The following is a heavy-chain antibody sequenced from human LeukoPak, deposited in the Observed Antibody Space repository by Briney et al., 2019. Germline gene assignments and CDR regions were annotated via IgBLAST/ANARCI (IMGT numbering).Heavy chain of an antibody. Sequence: GASVKVSCKACGYTFTGYYMHWVRQAPGQGLEWMGWINPNSGGTNYAQKFQGRVTMTRDTSISTAYMELSRLRSDDTAVYYCARELWFGESHYYGMDVWGQGTTVTVSS. CDR1: GYTFTGYY. CDR2: INPNSGGT. D-gene: IGHD3-10*01. CDR3: ARELWFGESHYYGMDV. J-gene: IGHJ6*02. V-gene: IGHV1-2*02.